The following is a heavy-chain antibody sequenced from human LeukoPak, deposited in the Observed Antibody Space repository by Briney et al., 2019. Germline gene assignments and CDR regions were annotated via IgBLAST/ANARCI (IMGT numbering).Heavy chain of an antibody. J-gene: IGHJ5*02. Sequence: SVKVSCKASGGTFSSYAISWVRQAPGQGLEWMGGIIPIFGTANYAQKFQGRVTITADESTSTAYMELSSLRSEDTAVYYCANQVDLYNWFDPWGQGTLVTVSS. D-gene: IGHD3-3*01. CDR3: ANQVDLYNWFDP. CDR1: GGTFSSYA. CDR2: IIPIFGTA. V-gene: IGHV1-69*13.